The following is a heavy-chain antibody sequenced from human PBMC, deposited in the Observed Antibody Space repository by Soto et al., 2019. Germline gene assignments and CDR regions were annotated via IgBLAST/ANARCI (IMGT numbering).Heavy chain of an antibody. CDR2: LYHRGDT. J-gene: IGHJ5*02. Sequence: QVQLQESGPGVVKPSQTLSLICTVSGGSISSGNYYWTWIRQTPGKGLEYIGYLYHRGDTYYNPSRESRDTISVDRSKNKFTLRLRTVTAADTAVYYCGRDVIKMSMGVGGQVDLWGQGTLVTVSS. CDR3: GRDVIKMSMGVGGQVDL. D-gene: IGHD3-10*01. V-gene: IGHV4-30-4*01. CDR1: GGSISSGNYY.